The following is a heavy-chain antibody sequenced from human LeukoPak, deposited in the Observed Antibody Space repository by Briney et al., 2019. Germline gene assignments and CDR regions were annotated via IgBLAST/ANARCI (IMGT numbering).Heavy chain of an antibody. Sequence: GGSLRLSCAASGFTFSSYGMHWVRQAPGKGLEWVAVISYDGSNKYYADSVKGRFTISRDNSKNTLYLQMNSLRAEDTAVYYCAKAKSLYSSGWYDVWGQGTLVTVSS. CDR2: ISYDGSNK. CDR1: GFTFSSYG. CDR3: AKAKSLYSSGWYDV. V-gene: IGHV3-30*18. J-gene: IGHJ5*02. D-gene: IGHD6-25*01.